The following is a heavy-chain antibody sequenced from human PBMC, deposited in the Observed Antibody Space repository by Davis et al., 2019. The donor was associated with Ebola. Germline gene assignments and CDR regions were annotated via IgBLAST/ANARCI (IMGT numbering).Heavy chain of an antibody. CDR1: GFTFSSYA. Sequence: PGGSLRLSCAASGFTFSSYAMNWVRQAPGKGLEWVSYISSSSSTIYYADSVKGRFTISRDNAKNSLYLQMNSLRDEDTAVYYCARSSDGGYDSYYFDYWGQGTLVTVSS. J-gene: IGHJ4*02. CDR3: ARSSDGGYDSYYFDY. V-gene: IGHV3-48*02. CDR2: ISSSSSTI. D-gene: IGHD5-12*01.